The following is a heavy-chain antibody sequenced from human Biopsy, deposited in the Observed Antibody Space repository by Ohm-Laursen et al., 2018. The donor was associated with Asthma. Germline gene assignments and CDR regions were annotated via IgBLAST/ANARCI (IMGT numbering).Heavy chain of an antibody. CDR3: TRHNDY. CDR1: GFSLSSSGAN. CDR2: IDWEEDK. J-gene: IGHJ4*02. V-gene: IGHV2-70*04. Sequence: TQTLTLTCSFSGFSLSSSGANVNWIRQPPGKALEWLARIDWEEDKFYSTSLRTRLTISKGSSEDQVVLTMTNMGPVDTATYHCTRHNDYWGPGILVTVSS. D-gene: IGHD1-14*01.